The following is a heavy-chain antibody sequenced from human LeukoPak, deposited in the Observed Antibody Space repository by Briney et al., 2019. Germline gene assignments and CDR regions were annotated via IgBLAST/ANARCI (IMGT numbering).Heavy chain of an antibody. J-gene: IGHJ4*02. CDR3: AKNPTYSSSFVDY. V-gene: IGHV3-23*01. Sequence: GGSLRLSCAASGFTFNNYAMSWVRQVPGKGLEWVSAISGSGGSTYYADSVKGRFTISRDNSKNTLYLQMNSLRAEDTAVYYCAKNPTYSSSFVDYWGQGTLVTVSS. CDR2: ISGSGGST. D-gene: IGHD6-13*01. CDR1: GFTFNNYA.